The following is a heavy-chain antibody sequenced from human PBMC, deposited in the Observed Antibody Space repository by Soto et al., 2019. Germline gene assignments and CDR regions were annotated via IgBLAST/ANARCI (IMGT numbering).Heavy chain of an antibody. V-gene: IGHV1-46*01. Sequence: ASVKVSCKASGYTFTSYYMHWVRQAPGQGLEWMGIINPSGGSTSYAQKFQGRVTMTRDTSTSTVYMELSSLRSEDTAVYYCAGDQSYVWGTLLRGNWFDPWGQGTLVTVSS. J-gene: IGHJ5*02. D-gene: IGHD3-16*01. CDR3: AGDQSYVWGTLLRGNWFDP. CDR1: GYTFTSYY. CDR2: INPSGGST.